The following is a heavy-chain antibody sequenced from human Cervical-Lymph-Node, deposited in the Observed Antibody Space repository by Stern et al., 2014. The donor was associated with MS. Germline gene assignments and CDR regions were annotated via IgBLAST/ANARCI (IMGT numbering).Heavy chain of an antibody. CDR1: GGSIRGYY. Sequence: QVQLQESGPGLVKPSETLSLTCIVSGGSIRGYYWSWIRQPPGKGLEWIGYVSYSGSTNYNPPLMRRVPISVDPSKNQFSLKLTSVTAADTAVYYCARKLNRGSYYDVFDIWGQGTMV. CDR2: VSYSGST. J-gene: IGHJ3*02. V-gene: IGHV4-59*12. D-gene: IGHD1-26*01. CDR3: ARKLNRGSYYDVFDI.